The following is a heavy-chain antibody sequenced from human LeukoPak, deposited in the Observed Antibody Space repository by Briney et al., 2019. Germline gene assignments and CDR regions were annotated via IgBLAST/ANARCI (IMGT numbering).Heavy chain of an antibody. V-gene: IGHV3-30*03. CDR2: ISHDGSEI. CDR3: TIDYCGKCYSYLDF. Sequence: GGSLRLSCTVSGVTFSSYGMQWVRQAPGKGLEWMASISHDGSEIHSAVSVKGRFTISRDNSKNTLYLQMNSLRTEDTGLYFCTIDYCGKCYSYLDFWGQGSQVTVSS. J-gene: IGHJ4*02. CDR1: GVTFSSYG. D-gene: IGHD2-21*01.